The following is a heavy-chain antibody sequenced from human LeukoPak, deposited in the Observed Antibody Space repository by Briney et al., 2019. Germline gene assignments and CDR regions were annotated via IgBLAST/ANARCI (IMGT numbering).Heavy chain of an antibody. CDR3: ARSVGNLDY. CDR1: GFTFSSCG. D-gene: IGHD1-26*01. CDR2: ISGSGGRT. J-gene: IGHJ4*02. Sequence: GGSLRLSCAASGFTFSSCGMSWVRQTPGKGLEWVSGISGSGGRTYQADSVKGRFTISRDNSKNTLYLQMSSLRAEDTAVYYCARSVGNLDYWGQGTLVTVSS. V-gene: IGHV3-23*01.